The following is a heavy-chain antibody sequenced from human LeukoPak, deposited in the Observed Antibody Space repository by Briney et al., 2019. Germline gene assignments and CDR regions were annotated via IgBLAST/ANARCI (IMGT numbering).Heavy chain of an antibody. V-gene: IGHV3-20*04. CDR1: GFTFDDYG. CDR2: INWNGGST. D-gene: IGHD3-22*01. Sequence: GGSLRLSCAASGFTFDDYGMSWVRQAPGKGLEWVSGINWNGGSTGYADSVKGRFTISRDNAKNSLYLQMNSLRAEDTALYYCARVYPYYYDSSGYSEAGYFDHWGQGTLVTVSS. J-gene: IGHJ4*02. CDR3: ARVYPYYYDSSGYSEAGYFDH.